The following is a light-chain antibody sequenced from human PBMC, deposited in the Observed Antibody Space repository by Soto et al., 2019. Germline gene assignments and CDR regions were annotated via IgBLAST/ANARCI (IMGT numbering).Light chain of an antibody. V-gene: IGKV3-15*01. CDR3: QQYRSWPRT. CDR2: GAS. Sequence: EMVMTQSPVTLSVSPGESATLSCRASQSFISNLAWYQQKPVQAPRLLIYGASTRATDMPGTFSGRGSGTEFTLTITSLRPEDFGVYYCQQYRSWPRTFGQGTKVDIK. CDR1: QSFISN. J-gene: IGKJ1*01.